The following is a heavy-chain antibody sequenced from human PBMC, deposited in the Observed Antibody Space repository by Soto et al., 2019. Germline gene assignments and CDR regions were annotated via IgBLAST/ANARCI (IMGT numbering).Heavy chain of an antibody. D-gene: IGHD3-16*02. Sequence: SETLSLTCAVYGGSFSGYYGSWIRQPPGKGLEWIGEINHSGSTNYNPSLKSRVTISVDTSNNQFSLNLNSVTASDTAVYYCAGRNSLASVSLNFRELSNYKWIDPWGPGTLVTVSS. CDR1: GGSFSGYY. CDR2: INHSGST. J-gene: IGHJ5*02. CDR3: AGRNSLASVSLNFRELSNYKWIDP. V-gene: IGHV4-34*01.